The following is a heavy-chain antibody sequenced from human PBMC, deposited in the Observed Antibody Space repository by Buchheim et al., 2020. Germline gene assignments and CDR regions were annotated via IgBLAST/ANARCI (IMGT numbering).Heavy chain of an antibody. Sequence: EVQLLESGGGLVQPGGSLRLSCAASGFTFSSYAMSWVRQAPGKGLEWVSAISGSGGSTYYADPVKGRFTISRDNSKNTLYLQMNSLRAEDTAVYYCAKDAGVAGTFGRYYYYGMDVWGQGTT. CDR2: ISGSGGST. J-gene: IGHJ6*02. V-gene: IGHV3-23*01. CDR3: AKDAGVAGTFGRYYYYGMDV. D-gene: IGHD6-19*01. CDR1: GFTFSSYA.